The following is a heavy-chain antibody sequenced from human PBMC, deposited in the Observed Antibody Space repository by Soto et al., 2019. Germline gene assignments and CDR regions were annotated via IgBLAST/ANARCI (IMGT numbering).Heavy chain of an antibody. V-gene: IGHV3-64D*08. J-gene: IGHJ6*02. CDR3: VRPDYDFWRRYYSERGLDV. D-gene: IGHD3-3*01. CDR1: GFAFSSYA. Sequence: VGSLRLSCSASGFAFSSYAMHWVRQAPGKGLEYVSAISSNGGSTYYADSVKGRFTISRDNSKNTLYLQMSSLRAEDTAVYYCVRPDYDFWRRYYSERGLDVWGQGTTVTVSS. CDR2: ISSNGGST.